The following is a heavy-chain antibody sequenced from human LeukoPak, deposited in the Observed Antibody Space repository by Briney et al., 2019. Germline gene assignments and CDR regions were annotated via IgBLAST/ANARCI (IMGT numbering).Heavy chain of an antibody. Sequence: GASVKVSCKASGYTFTTYGISWVRQAPGQGLEWMGGIIPIFGTANYAQKFQGRVTITADESTSTAYMELSSLRSEDTVVYYCARLGPDYYDSRRGALDYWGQGTLVTVSS. V-gene: IGHV1-69*13. CDR2: IIPIFGTA. CDR1: GYTFTTYG. CDR3: ARLGPDYYDSRRGALDY. J-gene: IGHJ4*02. D-gene: IGHD3-22*01.